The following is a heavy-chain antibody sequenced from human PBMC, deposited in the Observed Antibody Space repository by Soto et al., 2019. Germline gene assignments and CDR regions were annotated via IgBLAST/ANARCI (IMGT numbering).Heavy chain of an antibody. CDR3: ARDGAFDI. CDR2: ISSSSSTI. V-gene: IGHV3-48*01. Sequence: PGGSLRISCAASGFTFCSYSMNWVRRAPGKGLEWVSYISSSSSTIYYADSVKGRFTISRDNAKNSLYLQMNSLRAEDTAVYYCARDGAFDIWGQGTMVTVSS. J-gene: IGHJ3*02. CDR1: GFTFCSYS.